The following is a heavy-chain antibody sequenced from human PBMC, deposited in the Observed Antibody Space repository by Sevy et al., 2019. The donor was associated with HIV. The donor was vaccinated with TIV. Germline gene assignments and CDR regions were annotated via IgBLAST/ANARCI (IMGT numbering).Heavy chain of an antibody. Sequence: GGSLRLSCTASGFTFSNFGMHWVRQVPGKGLEWVTFIRYDGSDKYYAASVKGRFTISRDDSKYTLYLQMDSLRAEGAAIYYCAKDLAGPGRRYFDYWGQGTLVTVSS. V-gene: IGHV3-30*02. CDR1: GFTFSNFG. CDR2: IRYDGSDK. J-gene: IGHJ4*02. CDR3: AKDLAGPGRRYFDY. D-gene: IGHD6-13*01.